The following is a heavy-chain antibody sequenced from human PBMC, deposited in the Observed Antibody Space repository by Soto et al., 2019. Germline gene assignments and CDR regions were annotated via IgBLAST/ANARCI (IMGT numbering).Heavy chain of an antibody. Sequence: QVQLQESGPGVVKASETLSLTCSVSGGSISRYYWSWIRQPPGKGLAWIGYAYYSGDTGYNPSPQSRVTMAVDTSKNQVSVQLTSVTAADTAVYYWARDRSTYGGGGTGEVKENWFDPWGQGALVAVSS. CDR2: AYYSGDT. CDR3: ARDRSTYGGGGTGEVKENWFDP. V-gene: IGHV4-59*01. CDR1: GGSISRYY. D-gene: IGHD2-8*01. J-gene: IGHJ5*02.